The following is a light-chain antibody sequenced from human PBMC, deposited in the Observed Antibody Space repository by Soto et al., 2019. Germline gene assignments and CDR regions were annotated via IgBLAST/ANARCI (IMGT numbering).Light chain of an antibody. CDR2: GVT. J-gene: IGLJ1*01. V-gene: IGLV2-14*01. CDR1: GSDIGAYNY. CDR3: SSFTTSYFYV. Sequence: QSVLTQPASVSGSPGQSITISCTGSGSDIGAYNYVSWYQQRPGKAPKLLIHGVTRRPSGVSSRFSASKSAYTASLTISGLQAEYEANYYCSSFTTSYFYVFGPGTKVTVL.